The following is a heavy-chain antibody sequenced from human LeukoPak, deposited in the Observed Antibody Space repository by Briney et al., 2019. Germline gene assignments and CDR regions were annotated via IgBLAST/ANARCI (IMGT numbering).Heavy chain of an antibody. J-gene: IGHJ4*02. CDR2: IKHDGSEK. CDR1: GFTFSSYG. CDR3: ATDRGWRTSGYYLYYSEY. V-gene: IGHV3-7*01. Sequence: QPGGSLRLSCAASGFTFSSYGMHWVRQAPGKGLEWVASIKHDGSEKYYVDSVRGRFTISRDNTKNLLYLQMSSLRAEDTAVYYCATDRGWRTSGYYLYYSEYWGQGTLVTFSS. D-gene: IGHD3-3*01.